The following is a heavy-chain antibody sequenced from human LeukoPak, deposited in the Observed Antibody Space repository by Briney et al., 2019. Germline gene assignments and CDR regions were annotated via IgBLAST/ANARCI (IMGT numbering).Heavy chain of an antibody. D-gene: IGHD3-16*01. CDR1: GGSISSYY. CDR3: ARDRLVGDSDSGY. V-gene: IGHV4-59*01. Sequence: PSETLSLTCTVSGGSISSYYWSWIRQPPGKGLEWIGYIYYSGSTNYNPSLKSRVTISVDTSKNQFSLKLSSVTAADTAVYYCARDRLVGDSDSGYWGQGTLVTVSS. CDR2: IYYSGST. J-gene: IGHJ4*02.